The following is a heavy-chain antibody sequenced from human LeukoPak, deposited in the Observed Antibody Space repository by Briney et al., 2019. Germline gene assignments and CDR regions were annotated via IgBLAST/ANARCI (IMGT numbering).Heavy chain of an antibody. V-gene: IGHV4-59*08. CDR2: IYYSGST. Sequence: PSETLSLTCTVSGGFISSYYWSWIRQPPGKGLEWIGYIYYSGSTNYNPSLKSRVTISVDTSKNQFSLKLSSVTAADTAVYYCARSSWYSGSYFDYWGQGTLVTVSS. CDR3: ARSSWYSGSYFDY. D-gene: IGHD1-26*01. CDR1: GGFISSYY. J-gene: IGHJ4*02.